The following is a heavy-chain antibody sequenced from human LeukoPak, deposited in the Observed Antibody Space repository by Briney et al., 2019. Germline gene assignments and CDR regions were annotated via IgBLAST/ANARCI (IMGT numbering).Heavy chain of an antibody. CDR3: ANERGYNYGYSFDY. D-gene: IGHD5-18*01. CDR2: IPNDGSKT. J-gene: IGHJ4*02. CDR1: GFSFSSYA. Sequence: GGSLRLSCAASGFSFSSYAMHWVRQAPGKGLEWVAAIPNDGSKTYYADSVKGRFTISRDNSKNTLYLQMNSLRTEDTAVYYCANERGYNYGYSFDYWGQGTLVTVSS. V-gene: IGHV3-30-3*02.